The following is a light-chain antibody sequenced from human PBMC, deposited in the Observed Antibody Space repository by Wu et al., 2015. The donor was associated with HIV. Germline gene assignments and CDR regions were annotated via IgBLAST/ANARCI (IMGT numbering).Light chain of an antibody. CDR3: QQFNSYPLMYT. CDR2: EAS. J-gene: IGKJ2*01. V-gene: IGKV1-NL1*01. Sequence: QMTQSPSSLSASVGDRVTITCRASQGISNSLAWYQQEPEKAPKLLISEASTLANGVPSRFSGSGSGTDFTLTISSLQPEDFATYYCQQFNSYPLMYTFGQGTKLEIK. CDR1: QGISNS.